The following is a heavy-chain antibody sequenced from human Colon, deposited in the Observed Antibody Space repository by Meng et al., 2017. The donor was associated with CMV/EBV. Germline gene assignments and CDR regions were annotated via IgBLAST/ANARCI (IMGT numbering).Heavy chain of an antibody. D-gene: IGHD2-15*01. CDR1: GFTFSNYA. V-gene: IGHV3-23*01. Sequence: SCAASGFTFSNYAMRWVRQALGKGLEWVSSISASGGDMFYADSVRGRFTISRDNSKNTVFLQMNGLRADDTAVYYCAKGVSGPLYYFDYWGQGMLVTVSS. CDR3: AKGVSGPLYYFDY. CDR2: ISASGGDM. J-gene: IGHJ4*02.